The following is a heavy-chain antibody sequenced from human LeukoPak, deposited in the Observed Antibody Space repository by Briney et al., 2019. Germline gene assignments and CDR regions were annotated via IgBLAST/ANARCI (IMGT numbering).Heavy chain of an antibody. D-gene: IGHD4/OR15-4a*01. CDR3: ARADYHDAFDI. Sequence: QPGGSLRLSCAASGFTFSSYWMHWVRQAPGKGLVWVSRISSDGSSTNYADSVKGRFTISRDNSKNTLYLQMNSLRAEDTAVYYCARADYHDAFDIWGQGTMVTVSS. CDR1: GFTFSSYW. V-gene: IGHV3-74*01. J-gene: IGHJ3*02. CDR2: ISSDGSST.